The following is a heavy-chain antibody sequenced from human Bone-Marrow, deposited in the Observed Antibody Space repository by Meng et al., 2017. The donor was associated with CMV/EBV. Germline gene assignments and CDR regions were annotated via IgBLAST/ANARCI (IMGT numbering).Heavy chain of an antibody. V-gene: IGHV4-61*01. CDR3: ARVGPTGPGFYFDY. D-gene: IGHD1-26*01. CDR2: IYYTTSA. Sequence: SETLSLTCTVSGGSVGDGSYYWSWIRQPPGKGLEWIGYIYYTTSANFNPSLKSRLTISVDKSKNQFSLKLGSVTAADTALYYCARVGPTGPGFYFDYWGQGTLVTVYS. CDR1: GGSVGDGSYY. J-gene: IGHJ4*02.